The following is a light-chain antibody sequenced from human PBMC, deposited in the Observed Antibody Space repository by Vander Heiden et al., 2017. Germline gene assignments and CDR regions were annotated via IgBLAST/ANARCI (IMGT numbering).Light chain of an antibody. CDR1: QSITSY. Sequence: DIQMTQSPSSLSASVGDRVTITCRASQSITSYLNWYQQKPGKAPNLLFYAASSLQSGVPSRFSGSGSGTDFTLTISSLQPEDFATYYCQQTDDTPDTFGQGTKLEIK. CDR2: AAS. CDR3: QQTDDTPDT. J-gene: IGKJ2*01. V-gene: IGKV1-39*01.